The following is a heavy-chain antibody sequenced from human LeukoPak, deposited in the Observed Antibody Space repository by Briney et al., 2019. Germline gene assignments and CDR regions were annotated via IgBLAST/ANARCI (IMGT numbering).Heavy chain of an antibody. CDR2: ISSSSSYI. D-gene: IGHD1-26*01. V-gene: IGHV3-21*01. CDR3: VRGREWEPFDY. Sequence: GGSLRLSCAVSGFPFSSYAMSWVRQAPGKGLEWVSSISSSSSYIYYADSVKGRFTISRDNAKNSLYLQMNSLRAEDTAVYFCVRGREWEPFDYWGQGTLVTVSS. J-gene: IGHJ4*02. CDR1: GFPFSSYA.